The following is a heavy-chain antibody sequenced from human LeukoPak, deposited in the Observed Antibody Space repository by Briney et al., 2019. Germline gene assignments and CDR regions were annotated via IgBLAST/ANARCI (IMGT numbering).Heavy chain of an antibody. V-gene: IGHV4-59*12. J-gene: IGHJ4*02. D-gene: IGHD3-10*01. CDR1: GGSISSYY. CDR3: ARRWFGEPHDY. Sequence: SETLSLTCTVSGGSISSYYWSWIRQPPGKGLEWIGYIYYSGSTNYNPSLKSRVTISVDTSKNQFSLKLSSVTAADTAVYYCARRWFGEPHDYWGQGTLVTVSS. CDR2: IYYSGST.